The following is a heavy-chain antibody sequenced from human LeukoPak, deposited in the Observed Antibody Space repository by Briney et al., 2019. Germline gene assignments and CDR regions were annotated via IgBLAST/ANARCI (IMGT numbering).Heavy chain of an antibody. J-gene: IGHJ4*02. V-gene: IGHV4-4*07. Sequence: SETLSLTCTVSGGSISSYYWSWIRQPAGKGLERIGRIYTSGSTNYNPSLKSRVTISVDKSKNQFSLKLSSVTAADTAVYYCARGYSSSWPLDYWGQGTLVTVSS. CDR2: IYTSGST. CDR1: GGSISSYY. CDR3: ARGYSSSWPLDY. D-gene: IGHD6-13*01.